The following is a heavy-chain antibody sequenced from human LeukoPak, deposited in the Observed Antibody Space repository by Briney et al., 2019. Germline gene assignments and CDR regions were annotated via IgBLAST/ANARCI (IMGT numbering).Heavy chain of an antibody. J-gene: IGHJ3*02. V-gene: IGHV1-2*02. CDR1: AYTFTVYY. Sequence: GASVKVSCKASAYTFTVYYMHWVRQAPGQGLEWMGWINPNSGGTNYAQKFQGRVTMTRDTSISTAYMELSRLRSDDTAVYYCARAQYYYDSSGYADAFDIWGQGTMVTVSS. CDR3: ARAQYYYDSSGYADAFDI. CDR2: INPNSGGT. D-gene: IGHD3-22*01.